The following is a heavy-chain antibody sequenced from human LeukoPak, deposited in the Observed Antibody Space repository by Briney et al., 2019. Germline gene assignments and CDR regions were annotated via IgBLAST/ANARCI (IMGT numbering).Heavy chain of an antibody. D-gene: IGHD6-13*01. V-gene: IGHV4-59*01. CDR2: IYYSGST. CDR1: GGSISSYY. CDR3: ARGGRIAAAGFDY. Sequence: SETLSLTCTVSGGSISSYYWRWLRQPPGKGLEWIGYIYYSGSTNYNPSLKSRVTISVDTSKNQFSLKLSSVTAADTAVYYCARGGRIAAAGFDYWGQGTLVTVSS. J-gene: IGHJ4*02.